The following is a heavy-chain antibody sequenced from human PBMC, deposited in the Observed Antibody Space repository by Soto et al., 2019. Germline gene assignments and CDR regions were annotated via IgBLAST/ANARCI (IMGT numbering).Heavy chain of an antibody. CDR1: GFSLRTYG. V-gene: IGHV3-33*01. J-gene: IGHJ5*02. CDR2: IWYDGTKK. D-gene: IGHD6-19*01. Sequence: QVQLVESGGGVVQSGRSLTLSCAASGFSLRTYGMHWLRRAPGKGLEWVAFIWYDGTKKFYANSVKGRSTISKDNSNNMLYLQMSGLRAEDTAVYYCARDVLTAVAGSLNWFDPWGQGTLVTVSS. CDR3: ARDVLTAVAGSLNWFDP.